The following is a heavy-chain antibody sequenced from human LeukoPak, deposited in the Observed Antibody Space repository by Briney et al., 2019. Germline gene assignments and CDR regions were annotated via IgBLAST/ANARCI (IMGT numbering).Heavy chain of an antibody. D-gene: IGHD2-8*01. Sequence: GGSLRLSCTASGLTFSTSGFNWVRQAPGKGLEWVASIGPTGSDRYHADSLKGRFTISRDNANNFLYLQMNSLRAEDTAVYYCATEANGRHYDYWGQGTLLTVSS. V-gene: IGHV3-21*06. J-gene: IGHJ4*02. CDR1: GLTFSTSG. CDR2: IGPTGSDR. CDR3: ATEANGRHYDY.